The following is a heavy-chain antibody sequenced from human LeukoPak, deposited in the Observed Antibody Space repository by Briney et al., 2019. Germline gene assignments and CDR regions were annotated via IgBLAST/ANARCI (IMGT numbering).Heavy chain of an antibody. J-gene: IGHJ5*02. CDR1: GYTLTELS. Sequence: ASVKVSRTVSGYTLTELSMPWVRQAPGKGLEWMGGFDPEDGETIYAQKFQGRVTMTEDTSTDTAYMEVSSLRSEDTAVYYCAPQSYSSSWYNWFDPWGQGTLVTVSS. D-gene: IGHD6-13*01. CDR2: FDPEDGET. V-gene: IGHV1-24*01. CDR3: APQSYSSSWYNWFDP.